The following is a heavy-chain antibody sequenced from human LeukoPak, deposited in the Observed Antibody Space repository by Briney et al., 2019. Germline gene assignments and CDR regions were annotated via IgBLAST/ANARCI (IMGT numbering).Heavy chain of an antibody. J-gene: IGHJ4*02. Sequence: KASETLSLTCAVYGGSFSGYYWSWIRQPPGKGLEWIGEINHSGSTNYNPSLKSRVTISVDTSKNQFSLKVSSVTAADTAVYYCARGGGDSSGYYYHFHYWGQGTLVTVSS. CDR2: INHSGST. CDR1: GGSFSGYY. D-gene: IGHD3-22*01. CDR3: ARGGGDSSGYYYHFHY. V-gene: IGHV4-34*01.